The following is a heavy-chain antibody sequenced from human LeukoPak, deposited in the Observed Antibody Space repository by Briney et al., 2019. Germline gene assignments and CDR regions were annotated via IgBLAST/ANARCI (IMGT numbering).Heavy chain of an antibody. V-gene: IGHV1-18*01. Sequence: ASVKVSCKASGYTFTSYVISWVRQAPGQGLEWMGWISAYNGNTNYAQKLQGRVTMTTDTSTSTAYMELRSLRSDDTAVYYCASENGLGGYSYGYGVYIDYWGQGTLVTVSS. CDR2: ISAYNGNT. D-gene: IGHD5-18*01. J-gene: IGHJ4*02. CDR3: ASENGLGGYSYGYGVYIDY. CDR1: GYTFTSYV.